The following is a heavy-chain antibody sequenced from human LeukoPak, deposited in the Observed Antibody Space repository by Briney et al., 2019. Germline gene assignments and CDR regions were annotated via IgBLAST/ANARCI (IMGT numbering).Heavy chain of an antibody. V-gene: IGHV4-38-2*02. CDR2: IYHTGTT. CDR1: DYSISSGYF. J-gene: IGHJ6*02. CDR3: ARGSYYHYGLDI. Sequence: SETLSLTCSVSDYSISSGYFWGWVRQPPGGGLEWIGNIYHTGTTYYNPSLKSRVTISVDTTKNQFSLKLNSVTAADTAVYNCARGSYYHYGLDIWGQGTTVTVSS. D-gene: IGHD3-10*01.